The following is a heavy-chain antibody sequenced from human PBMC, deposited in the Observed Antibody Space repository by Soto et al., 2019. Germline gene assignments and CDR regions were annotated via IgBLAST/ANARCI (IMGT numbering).Heavy chain of an antibody. CDR3: ARGRGGPAAGLMDV. J-gene: IGHJ6*03. Sequence: SETLSLTCAVYGGSFSDYYWSWIRQPPGKGLEWIGEINHSGSTNYNPSLKSRVTISVDTSKNQFSLKLSSVTAADTAVYCCARGRGGPAAGLMDVWGKGTTVTVSS. CDR1: GGSFSDYY. D-gene: IGHD6-13*01. V-gene: IGHV4-34*01. CDR2: INHSGST.